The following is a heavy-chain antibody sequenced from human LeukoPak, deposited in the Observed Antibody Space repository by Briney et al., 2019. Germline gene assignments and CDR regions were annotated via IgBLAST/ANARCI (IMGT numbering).Heavy chain of an antibody. Sequence: GGSLRLSCAASGFTFSGSAMHWVRQTSGKGLEWVGRIRSKANSYATAYAASVKDRFTISRDDSKNTAYLQMNSLRAEDTAVYYCAKVLQFGGVIVYGHYYFDYWGQGTLVTVSS. D-gene: IGHD3-16*02. V-gene: IGHV3-73*01. CDR3: AKVLQFGGVIVYGHYYFDY. J-gene: IGHJ4*02. CDR1: GFTFSGSA. CDR2: IRSKANSYAT.